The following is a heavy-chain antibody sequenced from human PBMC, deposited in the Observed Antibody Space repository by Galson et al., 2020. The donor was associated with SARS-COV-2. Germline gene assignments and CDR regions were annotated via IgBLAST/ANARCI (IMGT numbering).Heavy chain of an antibody. J-gene: IGHJ6*02. CDR3: AREGIVGATTGMDV. CDR2: IWYDGSNK. Sequence: GGSLRLSCAASGFTFSSYGMHWVRQAPGKGLEWVAVIWYDGSNKYYADSVKGRFTISRDNSKNTLYLQMNSLRAEDTAVYYCAREGIVGATTGMDVWGQGTTVTVSS. D-gene: IGHD1-26*01. CDR1: GFTFSSYG. V-gene: IGHV3-33*01.